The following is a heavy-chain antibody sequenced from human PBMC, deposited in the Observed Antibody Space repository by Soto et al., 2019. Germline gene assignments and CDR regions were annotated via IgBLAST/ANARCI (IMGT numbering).Heavy chain of an antibody. D-gene: IGHD1-7*01. Sequence: SETLSLTCAVYGGSFSGYYWSWIRQPPGKGLEWIGEINHSGSTNYNPSLKSRVTISVDTSKNQFSLKLSSVTAADTAVYYCASSHDITGTTYYWGQGTLVTVSS. J-gene: IGHJ4*02. CDR3: ASSHDITGTTYY. V-gene: IGHV4-34*01. CDR2: INHSGST. CDR1: GGSFSGYY.